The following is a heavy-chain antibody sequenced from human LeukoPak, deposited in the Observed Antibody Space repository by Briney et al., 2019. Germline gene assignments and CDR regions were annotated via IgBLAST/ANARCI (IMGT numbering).Heavy chain of an antibody. CDR1: GYTFTGYY. V-gene: IGHV1-2*02. CDR3: ARVSCSSTSCYGWFDP. J-gene: IGHJ5*02. CDR2: ISPNSGGT. D-gene: IGHD2-2*01. Sequence: ASVKVSCKASGYTFTGYYMHWVRQAPGQGLEWMGWISPNSGGTNYAQKFQGRVTMTRDTSISTAYVELSRLRSDDTAVYYCARVSCSSTSCYGWFDPWGQGTLVTVSS.